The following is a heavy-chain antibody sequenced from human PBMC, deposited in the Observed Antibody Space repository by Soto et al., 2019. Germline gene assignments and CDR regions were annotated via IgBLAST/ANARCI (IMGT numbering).Heavy chain of an antibody. CDR1: GFTFSGSA. Sequence: GGSLRLSCAASGFTFSGSAMHWVRQASGKGLEWVGRIRSKANSYATAYAASLKGRFTISSDDSKNTAYLQMNSLKTEDTAVYYCTRQATYDETDFDYWGQGTLVTVSS. CDR3: TRQATYDETDFDY. CDR2: IRSKANSYAT. D-gene: IGHD5-12*01. J-gene: IGHJ4*02. V-gene: IGHV3-73*01.